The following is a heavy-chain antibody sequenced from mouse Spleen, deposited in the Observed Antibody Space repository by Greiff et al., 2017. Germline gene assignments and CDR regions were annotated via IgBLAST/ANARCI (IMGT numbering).Heavy chain of an antibody. CDR2: IEPSDSYT. Sequence: QVQLQQPGAELVKPGASVKLSCKASGYTFTSYWMQWVKQRPGQGLEWIGEIEPSDSYTNYNQKFKGKATLTVDTSSSTAYMQLSSLTSEDSAVYYCASLDGYYSFAYWGQGTLVTVSA. D-gene: IGHD2-3*01. CDR3: ASLDGYYSFAY. J-gene: IGHJ3*01. CDR1: GYTFTSYW. V-gene: IGHV1-50*01.